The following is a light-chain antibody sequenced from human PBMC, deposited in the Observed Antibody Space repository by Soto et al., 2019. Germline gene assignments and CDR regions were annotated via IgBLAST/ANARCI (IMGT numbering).Light chain of an antibody. CDR1: QGISSA. V-gene: IGKV1-13*02. J-gene: IGKJ3*01. CDR2: DAS. Sequence: AIQLTQSPPSLSASVGDRVTITCRASQGISSAVAWYQQKPGKAPKVLMYDASSMESGVPSRFSGSGSGTDFTITISSLQPEDFATYYCQQFNSEPFTFGPGTKVDIK. CDR3: QQFNSEPFT.